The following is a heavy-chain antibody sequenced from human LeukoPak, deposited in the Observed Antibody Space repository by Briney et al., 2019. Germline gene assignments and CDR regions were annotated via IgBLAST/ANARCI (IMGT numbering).Heavy chain of an antibody. CDR3: ARVQVPFSRGLFDY. V-gene: IGHV4-31*03. Sequence: SETLSLTCTVSRGSISSGAYYWSWIGQSPGKGLEWIGYIHYSGSTYYSPSLKSRVTISVDTSKNQFSLKLSSVTAADTAVYYCARVQVPFSRGLFDYWGQGTLVTVSS. D-gene: IGHD5-12*01. CDR2: IHYSGST. CDR1: RGSISSGAYY. J-gene: IGHJ4*02.